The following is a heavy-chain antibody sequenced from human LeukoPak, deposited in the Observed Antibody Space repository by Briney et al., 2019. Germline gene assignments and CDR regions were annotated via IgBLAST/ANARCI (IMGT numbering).Heavy chain of an antibody. CDR3: AREDIVVVVAATRHAFDI. CDR2: INHSGST. D-gene: IGHD2-15*01. J-gene: IGHJ3*02. Sequence: KTSETLSLTCAVYGGSFSGYYWSWIRQPPGKGLEWIGEINHSGSTNYNPSLKSRVTISVDTSKNQFSLKLSSVTAADTAVYYCAREDIVVVVAATRHAFDIWGQGTMVTVSS. V-gene: IGHV4-34*01. CDR1: GGSFSGYY.